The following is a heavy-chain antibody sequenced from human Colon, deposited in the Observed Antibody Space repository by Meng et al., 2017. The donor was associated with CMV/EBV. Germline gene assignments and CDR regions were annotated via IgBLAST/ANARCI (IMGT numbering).Heavy chain of an antibody. V-gene: IGHV3-23*03. CDR2: VHSGDSRT. CDR3: AKGWDVAGLDN. Sequence: GGSLRLSCAASGFTFTTYSMAWVRQAPGKGLEWVSIVHSGDSRTQYADSVKGRFTISRDDSKSTVHLQMSSLRAEDTATYYCAKGWDVAGLDNWGQGTLVTVSS. J-gene: IGHJ4*02. D-gene: IGHD6-19*01. CDR1: GFTFTTYS.